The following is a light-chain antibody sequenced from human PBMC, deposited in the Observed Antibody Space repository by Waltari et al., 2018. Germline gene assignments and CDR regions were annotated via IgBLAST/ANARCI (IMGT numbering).Light chain of an antibody. J-gene: IGKJ1*01. CDR3: LQRSNWRT. CDR2: GAS. Sequence: EIVMTQSPATLSLSPGERATLSCRASQSVSTSLAWYQQKPGQAPRLLIYGASSRATGIPDRFSGSGSETDFTLTISSLEPEDVAVYYCLQRSNWRTFGQGTKVEIK. CDR1: QSVSTS. V-gene: IGKV3-15*01.